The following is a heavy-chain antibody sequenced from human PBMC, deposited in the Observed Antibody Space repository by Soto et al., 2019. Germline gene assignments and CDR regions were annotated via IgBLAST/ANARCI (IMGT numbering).Heavy chain of an antibody. CDR3: AKVEDYYGSGNFGDVFDI. CDR1: GFTFSSYA. J-gene: IGHJ3*02. CDR2: ISGSGGST. V-gene: IGHV3-23*01. Sequence: GGSLRLSCAASGFTFSSYAMSWVRQAPGKGLEWVSAISGSGGSTYYADSVKGRFTISRDNSKNTLYLQMNSLRAEDTAVYYCAKVEDYYGSGNFGDVFDIWGKGTMVPVSS. D-gene: IGHD3-10*01.